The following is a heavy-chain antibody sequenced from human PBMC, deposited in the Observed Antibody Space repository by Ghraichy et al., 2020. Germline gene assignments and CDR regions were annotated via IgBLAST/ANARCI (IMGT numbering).Heavy chain of an antibody. CDR2: ISGSGGSP. CDR1: GFTFSSYA. J-gene: IGHJ4*02. Sequence: GGSLRLSCAASGFTFSSYAMSWVRQAPGKGLEWVSAISGSGGSPYYADSVKGRFTISRDNSKNRLHLRMNSLRAEDTAVYYCAKGSVAVGNQIYYFDYWGQGTLVTVSS. V-gene: IGHV3-23*01. CDR3: AKGSVAVGNQIYYFDY. D-gene: IGHD6-6*01.